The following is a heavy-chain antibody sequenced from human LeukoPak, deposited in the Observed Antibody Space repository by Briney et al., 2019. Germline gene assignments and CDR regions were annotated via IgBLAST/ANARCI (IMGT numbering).Heavy chain of an antibody. CDR3: AREEGYRSSGWFYFDY. CDR2: ISAYNGNT. CDR1: GGTFSSYA. D-gene: IGHD6-19*01. V-gene: IGHV1-18*01. J-gene: IGHJ4*02. Sequence: ASVKVSCKASGGTFSSYAISWVRQAPGQGLEWMGWISAYNGNTNYAQKLQGRVTMTTDTSTSTAYMELRSLRSEDTAVYYCAREEGYRSSGWFYFDYWGQGTLVTVSS.